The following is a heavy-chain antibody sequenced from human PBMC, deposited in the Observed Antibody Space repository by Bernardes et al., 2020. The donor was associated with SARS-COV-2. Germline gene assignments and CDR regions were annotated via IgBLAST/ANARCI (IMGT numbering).Heavy chain of an antibody. CDR3: AKGHSRYYYGMDV. V-gene: IGHV3-23*01. CDR1: GFTFSAYT. CDR2: ISGSGTST. Sequence: GGSLRLSCAASGFTFSAYTMSWVRQAPGKGLEWVSVISGSGTSTYYADSVKGRFTISRDNSRTTLYLQMNSLRAEDTAVYYCAKGHSRYYYGMDVWGQGTTVTVSS. J-gene: IGHJ6*02. D-gene: IGHD5-18*01.